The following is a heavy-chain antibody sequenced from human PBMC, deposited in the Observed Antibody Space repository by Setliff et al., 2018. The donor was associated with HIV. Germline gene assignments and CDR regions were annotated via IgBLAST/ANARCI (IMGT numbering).Heavy chain of an antibody. J-gene: IGHJ4*02. Sequence: LRLSCAASGFIFSDHYMSWIRQAPGKGLEWVAYIGFSGNTIYYADSVKGRFIISRDNAKNSLYLQMNSLRAEDTAVYYCAKVATWTGTTYYFESWGQGTLVTVSS. D-gene: IGHD1-1*01. V-gene: IGHV3-11*04. CDR1: GFIFSDHY. CDR3: AKVATWTGTTYYFES. CDR2: IGFSGNTI.